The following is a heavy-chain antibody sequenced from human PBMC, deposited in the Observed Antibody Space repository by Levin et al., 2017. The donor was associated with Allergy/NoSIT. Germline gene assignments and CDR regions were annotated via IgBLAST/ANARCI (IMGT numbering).Heavy chain of an antibody. CDR1: GGSISSSSYY. CDR2: IYYSGST. D-gene: IGHD6-19*01. J-gene: IGHJ4*02. CDR3: ARDPGSGWIDY. Sequence: SSETLSLTCTVSGGSISSSSYYWGWIRQPPGKGLEWIGSIYYSGSTYYNPSLKSRVTISVDTSKNQFSLKLSSVTAADTAVYYCARDPGSGWIDYWGQGTLVTVSS. V-gene: IGHV4-39*07.